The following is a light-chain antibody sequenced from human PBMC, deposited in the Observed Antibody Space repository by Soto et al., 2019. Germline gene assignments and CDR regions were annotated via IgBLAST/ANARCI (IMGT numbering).Light chain of an antibody. V-gene: IGKV1-5*01. CDR3: QQYDSYPRT. CDR2: DAS. J-gene: IGKJ1*01. CDR1: QSISAW. Sequence: DIQMTQSPSTLSASVGDRVTITCRASQSISAWLAWYQQKPGTAPKLLIYDASILNEGVPSRFSGSGSKTEFTLIISSLHPDYFATYYCQQYDSYPRTFGPGTKVDIK.